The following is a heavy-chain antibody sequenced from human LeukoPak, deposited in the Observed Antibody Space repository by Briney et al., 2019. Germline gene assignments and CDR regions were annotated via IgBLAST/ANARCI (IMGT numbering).Heavy chain of an antibody. CDR3: ARDGDYYDSSGYLDY. V-gene: IGHV3-33*01. D-gene: IGHD3-22*01. J-gene: IGHJ4*02. Sequence: TGGSLRLSCAASGFTFSSYGMHWVRQAPGKGLEWVAVIWYDGSNKYYADSVKGRFTISRDNSKDTLYLQMNSLRAEDTAVYYCARDGDYYDSSGYLDYWGQGTLVTVSS. CDR1: GFTFSSYG. CDR2: IWYDGSNK.